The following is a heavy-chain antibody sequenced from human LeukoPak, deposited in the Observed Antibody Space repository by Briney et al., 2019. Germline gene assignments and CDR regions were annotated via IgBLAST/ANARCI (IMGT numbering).Heavy chain of an antibody. CDR1: GYSFTSHR. D-gene: IGHD3-10*01. Sequence: GESLKISCKGPGYSFTSHRIGWVRQMPGKGLEWMGIIYPGDSDTRYSPSFQGQVTISADKSISTAYLQWSSLKASDTAMYYCACLLFGEVWDYWGQGTLVSVSS. V-gene: IGHV5-51*01. J-gene: IGHJ4*02. CDR2: IYPGDSDT. CDR3: ACLLFGEVWDY.